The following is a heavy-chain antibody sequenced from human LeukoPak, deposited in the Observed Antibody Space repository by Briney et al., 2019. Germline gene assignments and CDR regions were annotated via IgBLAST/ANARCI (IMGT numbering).Heavy chain of an antibody. Sequence: GGSLRLSXXASGXXFXSYXMHWVRQATGKGLEWVSAIGTAGDTYYPGSVKGRFTISRENAKNSLYLQMNSLRAGDTAVYYCARGYALDYWGQGTLVTVSS. CDR1: GXXFXSYX. J-gene: IGHJ4*02. D-gene: IGHD5-12*01. CDR3: ARGYALDY. V-gene: IGHV3-13*01. CDR2: IGTAGDT.